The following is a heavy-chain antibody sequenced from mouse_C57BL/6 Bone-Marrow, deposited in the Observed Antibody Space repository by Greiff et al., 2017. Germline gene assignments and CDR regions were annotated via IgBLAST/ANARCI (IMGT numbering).Heavy chain of an antibody. D-gene: IGHD1-1*01. V-gene: IGHV1-55*01. Sequence: QVQLQQPVAELVKPGASVKMSCTASGYNFTSYCITWVKQRPGQGLEWIGDIYPGSGSTNYTEKFKGKATLTADTSSSTAYLRLSSLTSEDSAVYDCASSRELDFDVWGKGTTLTVSS. CDR1: GYNFTSYC. CDR2: IYPGSGST. CDR3: ASSRELDFDV. J-gene: IGHJ2*01.